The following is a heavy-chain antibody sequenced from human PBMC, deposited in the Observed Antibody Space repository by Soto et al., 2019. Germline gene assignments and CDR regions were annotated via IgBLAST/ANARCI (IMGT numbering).Heavy chain of an antibody. D-gene: IGHD6-13*01. J-gene: IGHJ3*02. CDR1: GFTFSTFW. Sequence: PGGSLRLSCAASGFTFSTFWMSWVRQAPGKGLEWLANIKPDGSEKNFADSVKGRFTISRDNTKNSLYLQMNSLRAEDTAVYYCARITAGGYRAFDIWGQGTMVTVSS. CDR2: IKPDGSEK. V-gene: IGHV3-7*04. CDR3: ARITAGGYRAFDI.